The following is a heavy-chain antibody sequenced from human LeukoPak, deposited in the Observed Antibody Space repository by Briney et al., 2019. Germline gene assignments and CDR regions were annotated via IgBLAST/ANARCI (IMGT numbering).Heavy chain of an antibody. CDR3: AKAHGYSSSFFDY. V-gene: IGHV3-9*01. J-gene: IGHJ4*02. CDR1: GFTFDDYA. D-gene: IGHD6-13*01. Sequence: PGGSLRLSCAASGFTFDDYAMHWVRQAPGKGLEWVSGISWNSGSIGYADSVKGRFTISRDNAKNSLYLQMNSLRAEDTALYYCAKAHGYSSSFFDYWGQGTLVTVSS. CDR2: ISWNSGSI.